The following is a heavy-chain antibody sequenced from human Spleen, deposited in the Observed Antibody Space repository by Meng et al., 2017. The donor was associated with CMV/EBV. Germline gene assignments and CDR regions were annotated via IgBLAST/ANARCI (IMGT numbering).Heavy chain of an antibody. CDR2: INHSGST. Sequence: SETLSLTCTVSGYSISSGYYWGWIRQPPGKGLEWIAEINHSGSTNYNPSLKSRVTISLDTFNQRFSLNLNSVTAADAAVYYCAINNWSFLENYWGQGTLVTVSS. V-gene: IGHV4-38-2*02. CDR3: AINNWSFLENY. D-gene: IGHD3-3*02. CDR1: GYSISSGYY. J-gene: IGHJ4*02.